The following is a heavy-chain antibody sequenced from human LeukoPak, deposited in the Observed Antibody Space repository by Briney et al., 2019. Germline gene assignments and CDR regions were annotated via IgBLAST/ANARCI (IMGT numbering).Heavy chain of an antibody. Sequence: QPGGSLRLSCAASGFTFSSYAMHWVRQAPGKGLEWVAVISYDGSNKYYADSVKGRFTISRDNSKNTLYLQMNSLRAEDTAVYYCARDRQDTAMVTLFDYWGQGTLVTVSP. J-gene: IGHJ4*02. CDR3: ARDRQDTAMVTLFDY. D-gene: IGHD5-18*01. V-gene: IGHV3-30-3*01. CDR2: ISYDGSNK. CDR1: GFTFSSYA.